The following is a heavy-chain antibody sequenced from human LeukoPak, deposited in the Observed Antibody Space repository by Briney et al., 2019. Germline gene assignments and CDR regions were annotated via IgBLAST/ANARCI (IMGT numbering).Heavy chain of an antibody. J-gene: IGHJ6*02. CDR3: VRGYSFGPYGMDV. D-gene: IGHD2-15*01. Sequence: GGSLRLSCAASGFTISRNYYMNWVRQAPGKGLEWVSVIYSAGTTYYADSVKGRFTISRDNSKNTVYLQMNSLRAEDTAVYFCVRGYSFGPYGMDVWGQGTTVTVSS. CDR1: GFTISRNY. CDR2: IYSAGTT. V-gene: IGHV3-53*01.